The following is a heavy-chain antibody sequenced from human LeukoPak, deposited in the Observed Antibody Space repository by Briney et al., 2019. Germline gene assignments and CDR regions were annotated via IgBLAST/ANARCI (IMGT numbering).Heavy chain of an antibody. CDR3: ARDRALGGWLLTFDY. V-gene: IGHV4-61*08. Sequence: PSETLSLTCIVSGGSISSGGYYWSWIRQPPGKGLEWIGYIYYTGSTNYNPSLESRVTISVDTSKSQFSLKLTSVTAADTAVYFCARDRALGGWLLTFDYWGRGTLVTVSS. D-gene: IGHD5-24*01. J-gene: IGHJ4*02. CDR2: IYYTGST. CDR1: GGSISSGGYY.